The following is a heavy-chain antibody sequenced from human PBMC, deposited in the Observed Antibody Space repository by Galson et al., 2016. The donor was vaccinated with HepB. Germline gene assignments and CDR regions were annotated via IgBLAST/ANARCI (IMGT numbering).Heavy chain of an antibody. CDR3: AKEPYGSGWFGQFDP. Sequence: SLRLSCAVSGFTFIDYAMSWIRQAPGKGLEWVSGISGSGGHTYYADSVKGRFTISRDNSKNTLYLQMSGLRVEDTAMFYCAKEPYGSGWFGQFDPWGQGTLVSVSS. CDR1: GFTFIDYA. CDR2: ISGSGGHT. V-gene: IGHV3-23*01. J-gene: IGHJ5*02. D-gene: IGHD6-19*01.